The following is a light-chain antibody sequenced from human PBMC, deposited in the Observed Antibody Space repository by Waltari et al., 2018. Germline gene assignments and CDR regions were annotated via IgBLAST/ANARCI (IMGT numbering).Light chain of an antibody. CDR2: LGS. V-gene: IGKV2-28*01. CDR3: MQALQAPYT. CDR1: QSLLYSNGYNY. J-gene: IGKJ2*01. Sequence: DIVMTLSPLSLPVTPGEPASISCRSSQSLLYSNGYNYLDWFLQKPGQSPQLLIYLGSNRASGVPDRFSGSGSGTDFTLRISRVEAEDVGVYYCMQALQAPYTFGQGTKLEI.